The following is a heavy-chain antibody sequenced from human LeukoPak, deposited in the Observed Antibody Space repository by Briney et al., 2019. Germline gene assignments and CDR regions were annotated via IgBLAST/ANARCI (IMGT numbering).Heavy chain of an antibody. D-gene: IGHD2-2*01. V-gene: IGHV4-4*07. J-gene: IGHJ6*03. CDR2: IYTSGST. Sequence: SETLSLTCTVSGGSISSYYWSWIRQPAGKGLEWIGRIYTSGSTNYNPSLKSRVTMSVDTSKNQFSLKLSSVTAADTAVYYCARGVIVVVPAAHPGAYYMDVWGKGTTVTISS. CDR3: ARGVIVVVPAAHPGAYYMDV. CDR1: GGSISSYY.